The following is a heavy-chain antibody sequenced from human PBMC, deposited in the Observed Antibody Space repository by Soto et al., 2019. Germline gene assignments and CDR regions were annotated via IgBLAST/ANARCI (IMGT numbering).Heavy chain of an antibody. D-gene: IGHD1-26*01. Sequence: GGSLRLSCAASGFSFSNYAMSWVRQVPGKGLEGVSVISGGGDSSYDVDSVKGRFTISRDNSKNTLYLQMNSLRAEDTAVYYCGKEYSRPQWAYAFDIRGQGTMVTVSS. CDR3: GKEYSRPQWAYAFDI. CDR2: ISGGGDSS. V-gene: IGHV3-23*01. CDR1: GFSFSNYA. J-gene: IGHJ3*02.